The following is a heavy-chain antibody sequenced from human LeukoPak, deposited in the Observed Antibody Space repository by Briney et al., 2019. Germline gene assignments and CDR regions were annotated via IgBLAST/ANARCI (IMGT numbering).Heavy chain of an antibody. CDR3: ARDPWGVDSSGYYYDY. D-gene: IGHD3-22*01. J-gene: IGHJ4*02. Sequence: GGSLRLPCAASGFTFSRYSMSWVRQAPGKGLEWVSSITSSSSYIYYADSVKGRFTISRDNAKNSLYLQMNSLRAEDTAVYYCARDPWGVDSSGYYYDYWGQGTLVTVSS. V-gene: IGHV3-21*01. CDR1: GFTFSRYS. CDR2: ITSSSSYI.